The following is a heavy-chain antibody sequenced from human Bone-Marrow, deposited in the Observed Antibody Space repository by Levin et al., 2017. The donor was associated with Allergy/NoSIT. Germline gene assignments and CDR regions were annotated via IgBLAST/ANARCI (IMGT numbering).Heavy chain of an antibody. CDR1: GFTFSSYW. CDR3: ARDRYDFWSVLEGRSRNYYYYYYGMDV. Sequence: GGSLRLSCAASGFTFSSYWMSWVRQAPGKGLEWVANIKQDGSEKYYVDSVKGRFTISRDNAKNSLYLQMNSLRAEDTAVYYCARDRYDFWSVLEGRSRNYYYYYYGMDVWGQGTTVTVSS. J-gene: IGHJ6*02. CDR2: IKQDGSEK. D-gene: IGHD3-3*01. V-gene: IGHV3-7*01.